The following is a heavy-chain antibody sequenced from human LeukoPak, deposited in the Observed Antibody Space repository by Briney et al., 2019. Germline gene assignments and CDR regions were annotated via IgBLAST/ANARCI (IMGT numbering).Heavy chain of an antibody. CDR2: ITPNSGGT. V-gene: IGHV1-2*02. D-gene: IGHD6-13*01. J-gene: IGHJ5*02. CDR1: GYTFTGYY. CDR3: ARARIAAAAPSRYNWFDP. Sequence: ASLKVSCTASGYTFTGYYMHWVRQAPGQGLEWMAWITPNSGGTNYAQTFQGRVTMTRDTSISTAYMELSRLRSDDTAVYYCARARIAAAAPSRYNWFDPWGQGTLVTVSS.